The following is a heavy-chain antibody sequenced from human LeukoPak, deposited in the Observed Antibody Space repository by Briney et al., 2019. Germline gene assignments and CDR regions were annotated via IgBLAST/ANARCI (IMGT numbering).Heavy chain of an antibody. CDR2: INPSGGST. CDR1: GYTFTSYY. D-gene: IGHD3-10*01. CDR3: ARDLSRGGSGSYGGVDY. V-gene: IGHV1-46*01. J-gene: IGHJ4*02. Sequence: ASVKVSCKASGYTFTSYYMHWVRQAPGQGLEWMGIINPSGGSTSYAQKFQGRVTMTRDASTSTVYMELSSLRSEDTAAYYCARDLSRGGSGSYGGVDYWGQGTLVTVSS.